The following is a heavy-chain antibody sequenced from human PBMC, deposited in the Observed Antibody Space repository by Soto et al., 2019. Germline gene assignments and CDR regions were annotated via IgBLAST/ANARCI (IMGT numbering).Heavy chain of an antibody. J-gene: IGHJ6*02. V-gene: IGHV1-69*06. Sequence: QVQLGQSGAEVKKPGSSVKVSCKASGGTFSSYAISWVRQAPGQGREWMGGIIPIVGTANYAQQFQGRVTITADKSPSPAYVELSSLRSEDTAVEYFAGVWDYYRMGVWGQGTTVPVSS. CDR3: AGVWDYYRMGV. D-gene: IGHD3-10*01. CDR1: GGTFSSYA. CDR2: IIPIVGTA.